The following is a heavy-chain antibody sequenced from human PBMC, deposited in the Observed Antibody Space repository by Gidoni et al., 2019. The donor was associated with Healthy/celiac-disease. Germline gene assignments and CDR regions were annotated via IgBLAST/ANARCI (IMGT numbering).Heavy chain of an antibody. V-gene: IGHV4-34*01. CDR1: GGSFSGYY. Sequence: QVQLQQWGAGLLKPSETLSLTCAVYGGSFSGYYWSWIRQPPGKGLEWIGEINHSGSTNYNPSLKSRVTISVDTSKNQFSLKLSSVTAADTAVYYCARGAPLYSSGWPRNAEYFQHWGQGTLVTVSS. CDR3: ARGAPLYSSGWPRNAEYFQH. D-gene: IGHD6-19*01. CDR2: INHSGST. J-gene: IGHJ1*01.